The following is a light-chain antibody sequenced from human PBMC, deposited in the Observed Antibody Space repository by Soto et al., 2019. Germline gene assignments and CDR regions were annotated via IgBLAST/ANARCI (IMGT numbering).Light chain of an antibody. V-gene: IGKV3-20*01. CDR1: QSVSSSY. CDR2: GAS. J-gene: IGKJ1*01. Sequence: EIVLTQSPGPLSLSPGERATLSCRASQSVSSSYLAWYQQKPGQAPRLLIYGASSRATGIPDRFSGSGSGTDFNLTISRLEPEDCAVYYCQQYGSSPGKFGQGTKVEIK. CDR3: QQYGSSPGK.